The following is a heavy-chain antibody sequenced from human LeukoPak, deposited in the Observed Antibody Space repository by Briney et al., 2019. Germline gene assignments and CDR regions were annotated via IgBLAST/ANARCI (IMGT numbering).Heavy chain of an antibody. D-gene: IGHD1-26*01. CDR2: IIPISGTA. V-gene: IGHV1-69*05. J-gene: IGHJ6*03. CDR3: ASGVVGANYYYYYYMDV. CDR1: GGTFSSYA. Sequence: ASVKVSCKASGGTFSSYAISWVRQAPGQGLEWMGGIIPISGTANYAQKFQGRVTITTDESTSTAYMELSSLRSEDTAVYYCASGVVGANYYYYYYMDVWGKGTTVTVSS.